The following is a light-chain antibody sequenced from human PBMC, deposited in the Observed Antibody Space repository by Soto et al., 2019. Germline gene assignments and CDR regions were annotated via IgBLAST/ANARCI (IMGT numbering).Light chain of an antibody. Sequence: QSVLTQPASVSGSPGQSIAISCTGTSSDVGGYNFVSWYQQHPGKAPKLMIFDVGDRPSGSSIRFSGSKSGNTASLTISGLQAEDEADYYCSSYTSTNTYVFGTGTKLTVL. CDR2: DVG. CDR1: SSDVGGYNF. CDR3: SSYTSTNTYV. V-gene: IGLV2-14*01. J-gene: IGLJ1*01.